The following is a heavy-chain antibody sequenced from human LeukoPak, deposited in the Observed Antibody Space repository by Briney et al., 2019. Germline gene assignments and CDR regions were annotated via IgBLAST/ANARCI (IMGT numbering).Heavy chain of an antibody. Sequence: QPGRSLRLSCAASGFTFSSYAMHWVRQAPGKGLEWVANIKPDGSEKSYVDSVKGRFTISRDNAENSLYLEMNSLRAEDTALYYCTRNTVAAAGDDWGQGTLVTVSS. CDR2: IKPDGSEK. D-gene: IGHD6-13*01. CDR1: GFTFSSYA. V-gene: IGHV3-7*01. J-gene: IGHJ4*02. CDR3: TRNTVAAAGDD.